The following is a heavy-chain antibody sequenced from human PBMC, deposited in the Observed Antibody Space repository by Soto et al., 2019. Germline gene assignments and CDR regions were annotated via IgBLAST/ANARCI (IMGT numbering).Heavy chain of an antibody. D-gene: IGHD5-18*01. V-gene: IGHV4-59*01. CDR3: ARASGYSYGYDDFFDN. J-gene: IGHJ4*01. CDR2: FHFSGST. Sequence: QVQLQESGPGLVKPSETLSLTCTVSGGSINGYYWTWLRQSPTNGLEWIGYFHFSGSTKYNPSLERRLTSAADTSKNQISLTLSSVTAADTAVYYWARASGYSYGYDDFFDNWGQGTLANVSS. CDR1: GGSINGYY.